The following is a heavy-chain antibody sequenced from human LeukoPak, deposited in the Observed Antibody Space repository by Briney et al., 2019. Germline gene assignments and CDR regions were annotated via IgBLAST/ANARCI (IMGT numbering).Heavy chain of an antibody. J-gene: IGHJ4*02. CDR1: GAPITRYY. CDR2: IYNSGST. CDR3: ATSTLRFSEN. V-gene: IGHV4-59*08. Sequence: SETLSLTCTVSGAPITRYYWSWIRQPPGKGLEWIGNIYNSGSTNYNPSLKSRVTISLDKSKNQFSLKLSSVTAADTAVYYCATSTLRFSENWGQGTLVTVSS. D-gene: IGHD3-3*01.